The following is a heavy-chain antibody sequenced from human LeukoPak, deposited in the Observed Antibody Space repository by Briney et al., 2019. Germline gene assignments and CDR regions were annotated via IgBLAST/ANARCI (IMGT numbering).Heavy chain of an antibody. D-gene: IGHD6-13*01. V-gene: IGHV4-34*01. Sequence: KPSETLSLTRAVYGGSLNDYYWSWIRQPPGKGLEWIGEINHSGSTNYNPSLKSRVTISVDTSKNQFSLRLSSVTAADTAVYYCARDIAAAGPWYFDLWGRGTLVTVSS. CDR1: GGSLNDYY. CDR3: ARDIAAAGPWYFDL. CDR2: INHSGST. J-gene: IGHJ2*01.